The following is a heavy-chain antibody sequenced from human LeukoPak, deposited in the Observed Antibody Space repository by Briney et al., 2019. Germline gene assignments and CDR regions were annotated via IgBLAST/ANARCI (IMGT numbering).Heavy chain of an antibody. D-gene: IGHD5-18*01. Sequence: PSETLSLTCAVYGGSFSGYYWSWIRQPPGKGLEWIGEINHSGSTNYNPSLKSRVTISVDTSKNQFSLKLSSVTAADTAVYYCARANGDTAMVEFDYWGQGTLVTVSS. CDR1: GGSFSGYY. J-gene: IGHJ4*02. V-gene: IGHV4-34*01. CDR2: INHSGST. CDR3: ARANGDTAMVEFDY.